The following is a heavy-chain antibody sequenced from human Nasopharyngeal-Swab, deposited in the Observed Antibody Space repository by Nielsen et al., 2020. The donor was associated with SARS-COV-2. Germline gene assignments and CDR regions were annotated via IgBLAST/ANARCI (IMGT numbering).Heavy chain of an antibody. CDR2: IYTSGST. Sequence: SETLSLTCTVSGGSISSYYWSWIRQPAGKGLEWIGRIYTSGSTNHNPSLKSRVTMSVDTSKNQFSLKLSSVTAADTAVYYCARDNMVRGVIRYYYYGMDVWGQGTTVTVSS. CDR1: GGSISSYY. D-gene: IGHD3-10*01. V-gene: IGHV4-4*07. J-gene: IGHJ6*02. CDR3: ARDNMVRGVIRYYYYGMDV.